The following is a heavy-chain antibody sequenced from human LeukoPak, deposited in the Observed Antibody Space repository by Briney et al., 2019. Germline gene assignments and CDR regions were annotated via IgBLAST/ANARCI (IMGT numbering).Heavy chain of an antibody. J-gene: IGHJ3*02. CDR1: GGSIXSYX. Sequence: LXLTXTVSGGSIXSYXWSWVRQPPGKXLEXXGYIYYSGSTNYNPSLKSRVTISVDTSKNQFSLRLSSVTAADTAVYYCARIYYDSSGPAFDIWGQGTMVTVSS. CDR2: IYYSGST. V-gene: IGHV4-59*08. D-gene: IGHD3-22*01. CDR3: ARIYYDSSGPAFDI.